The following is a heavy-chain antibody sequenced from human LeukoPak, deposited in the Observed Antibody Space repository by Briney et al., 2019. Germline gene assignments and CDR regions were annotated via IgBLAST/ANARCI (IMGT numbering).Heavy chain of an antibody. CDR3: ARVLTENNWFDP. CDR1: GGSFSGYS. D-gene: IGHD1-14*01. Sequence: SETLSLTCAVYGGSFSGYSWSWIRQPPGKGLEWIGYIYHSGSTYYNPSLKSRVTISVDRSKNQFSLKLSSVTAADTAVYYCARVLTENNWFDPWGQGTLVTVSS. CDR2: IYHSGST. V-gene: IGHV4-30-2*01. J-gene: IGHJ5*02.